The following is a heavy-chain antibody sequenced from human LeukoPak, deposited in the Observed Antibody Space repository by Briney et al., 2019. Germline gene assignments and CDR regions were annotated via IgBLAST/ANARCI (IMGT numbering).Heavy chain of an antibody. Sequence: GGSLRLSCAASGFTFSNYWMSWVRQAPGKGLEWVANIKQDGSEKNYVDSVKGRFTISRDNAKNSLYLQMSSLRAEDTAVYYCARDRPYRDGRFDYWGQGTLVTVSS. J-gene: IGHJ4*02. D-gene: IGHD5-24*01. CDR3: ARDRPYRDGRFDY. CDR1: GFTFSNYW. V-gene: IGHV3-7*01. CDR2: IKQDGSEK.